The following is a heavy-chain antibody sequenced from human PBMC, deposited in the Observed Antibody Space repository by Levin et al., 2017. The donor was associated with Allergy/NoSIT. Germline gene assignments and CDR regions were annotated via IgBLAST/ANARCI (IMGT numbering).Heavy chain of an antibody. D-gene: IGHD6-19*01. J-gene: IGHJ4*02. CDR1: GFTFSSYS. Sequence: GESLKISCAASGFTFSSYSMNWVRQAPGKGLEWVSSISSSSSYIYYADSVKGRFTISRDNAKNSLYLQMNSLRAEDTAVYYCARGGRFWEERGWCYDYWGQGTLVTVSS. CDR3: ARGGRFWEERGWCYDY. V-gene: IGHV3-21*01. CDR2: ISSSSSYI.